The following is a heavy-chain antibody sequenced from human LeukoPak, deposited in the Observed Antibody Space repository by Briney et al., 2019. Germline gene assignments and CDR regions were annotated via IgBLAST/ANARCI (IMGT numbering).Heavy chain of an antibody. D-gene: IGHD4-23*01. J-gene: IGHJ5*02. Sequence: GASVKASCKASGYTFTSYGISWVRQAPGQGLEWMGWISAYNGNTNYAQKLQGRVTMTTDTSTSTAYMELRSLRSDDTAVYYCARVSMVVTLNWFDPWGQGTLVTVSS. V-gene: IGHV1-18*01. CDR3: ARVSMVVTLNWFDP. CDR1: GYTFTSYG. CDR2: ISAYNGNT.